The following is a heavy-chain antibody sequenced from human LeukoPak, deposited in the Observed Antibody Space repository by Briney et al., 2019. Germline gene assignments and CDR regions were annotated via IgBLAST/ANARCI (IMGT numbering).Heavy chain of an antibody. CDR3: AKVRGYDFWSGSFTGD. Sequence: GGSLRLSCAASGFTFSNYAMHWVRQAPGKGLEWVAVISYDGSNKYYADSVKGRFTISRDNSKNTLYLQMNSLRAEDTAVYYCAKVRGYDFWSGSFTGDWGQGTLVTVSS. CDR2: ISYDGSNK. CDR1: GFTFSNYA. J-gene: IGHJ4*02. V-gene: IGHV3-30-3*01. D-gene: IGHD3-3*01.